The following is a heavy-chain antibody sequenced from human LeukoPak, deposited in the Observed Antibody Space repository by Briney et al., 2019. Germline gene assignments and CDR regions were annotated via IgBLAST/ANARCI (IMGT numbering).Heavy chain of an antibody. CDR2: ISSSGNAI. CDR1: GFTFSDYY. D-gene: IGHD3-10*01. CDR3: AREIVEWFGELLPDAFDI. Sequence: PGGSLRLSCAASGFTFSDYYMSWIRQAPGEGLEWVSHISSSGNAIHYADSVKGRFTISRDNAKNSLYLQMNSLRAEDTAVYYCAREIVEWFGELLPDAFDIWGQGTMVTVSS. J-gene: IGHJ3*02. V-gene: IGHV3-11*04.